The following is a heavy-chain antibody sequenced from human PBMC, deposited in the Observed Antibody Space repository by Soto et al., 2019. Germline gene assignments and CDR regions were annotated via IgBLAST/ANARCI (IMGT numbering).Heavy chain of an antibody. CDR3: ARDGFNFDY. V-gene: IGHV3-21*01. J-gene: IGHJ4*02. D-gene: IGHD2-2*03. CDR2: ISSSSDDI. Sequence: GGSLRLSCAASGFTFSNYAMHWVRQAPGKGLEWVSSISSSSDDIYYADSVKGRFTISRDNAKNSVFLQMNSLRAEDTAVYYCARDGFNFDYWGQGTLVTVSS. CDR1: GFTFSNYA.